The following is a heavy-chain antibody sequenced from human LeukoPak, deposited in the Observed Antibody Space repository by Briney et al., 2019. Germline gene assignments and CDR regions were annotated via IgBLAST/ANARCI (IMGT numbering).Heavy chain of an antibody. CDR1: GFTFGSYE. CDR2: ISSIGSTI. Sequence: GGSLRLACAASGFTFGSYEMNWVRQAPGEGLGWVSYISSIGSTIYYADSVKGRFTISRDNAKNSLYLQMNSLRAEDTAVYYCAELGITMIGGVWGKGTTVTISS. D-gene: IGHD3-10*02. J-gene: IGHJ6*04. CDR3: AELGITMIGGV. V-gene: IGHV3-48*03.